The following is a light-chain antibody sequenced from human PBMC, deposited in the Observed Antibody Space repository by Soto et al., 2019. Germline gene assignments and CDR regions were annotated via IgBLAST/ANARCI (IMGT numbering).Light chain of an antibody. CDR2: GAS. CDR3: QQYIDWPLT. Sequence: EIVMTQSPASLSVSPGERATLSCRASQNVNSNLAWYQQKPGQAPRFLIYGASTRATGIPARFSGSGSGTEFTLTISSLQSEDFAVYFCQQYIDWPLTFGGGTKVEIK. J-gene: IGKJ4*01. V-gene: IGKV3-15*01. CDR1: QNVNSN.